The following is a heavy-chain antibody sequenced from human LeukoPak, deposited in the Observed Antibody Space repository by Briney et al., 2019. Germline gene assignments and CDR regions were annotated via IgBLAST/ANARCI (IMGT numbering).Heavy chain of an antibody. D-gene: IGHD3-22*01. Sequence: SETLSLTCTVSGGSISSYYWSWIRQPPGKGQEWIRYSYYSWSTNYNPSLKSRVTISVDTSKNQFSLKLSSVTAADTAVYYCARDRYYYDSSGYYSRGFDYWGQGTLVTVSS. J-gene: IGHJ4*02. CDR2: SYYSWST. CDR1: GGSISSYY. CDR3: ARDRYYYDSSGYYSRGFDY. V-gene: IGHV4-59*01.